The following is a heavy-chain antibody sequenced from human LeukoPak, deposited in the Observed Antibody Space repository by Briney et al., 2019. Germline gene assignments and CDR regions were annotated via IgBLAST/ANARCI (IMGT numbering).Heavy chain of an antibody. Sequence: ASVTVSCKASGYTFTDYYMHWVRQAPGHGLEWMGWINLNSGGTNLAQRFQGRVTITRDTSIRTAYMDLSRLLSDDTPVHYFSGVPGYCTGGSCWYFDPWGQGTLVTVSS. V-gene: IGHV1-2*02. J-gene: IGHJ5*02. CDR2: INLNSGGT. CDR1: GYTFTDYY. D-gene: IGHD2-15*01. CDR3: SGVPGYCTGGSCWYFDP.